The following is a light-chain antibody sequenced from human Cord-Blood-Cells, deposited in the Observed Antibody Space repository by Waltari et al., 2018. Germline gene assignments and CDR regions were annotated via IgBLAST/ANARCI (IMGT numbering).Light chain of an antibody. CDR2: WAA. CDR1: QSVLYSSNNQNY. J-gene: IGKJ1*01. Sequence: DIVMTTSPDPLAVSLGERATTNCKSRQSVLYSSNNQNYLAWYQQKPGQPTKLLIYWAATRESGVPYRFSGSGSGTDFTLTISGLQAEDVAVYYCQQYYSTPRTFGQGTKLEIK. V-gene: IGKV4-1*01. CDR3: QQYYSTPRT.